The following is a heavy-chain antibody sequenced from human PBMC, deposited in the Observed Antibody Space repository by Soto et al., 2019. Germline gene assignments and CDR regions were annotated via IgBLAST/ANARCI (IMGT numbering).Heavy chain of an antibody. Sequence: QVHLVESGGVLVQPGRSLRLSCAASGFTFSSYGMHWVRQAPGKGLEWVAVISYDGGNKWYADSVKGRFTISRDNSKNMLYLQMNSLRGEDTAIYYCAAYYDFWSGSNDYWGQGTLVTVSS. CDR3: AAYYDFWSGSNDY. CDR2: ISYDGGNK. V-gene: IGHV3-30*03. D-gene: IGHD3-3*01. CDR1: GFTFSSYG. J-gene: IGHJ4*02.